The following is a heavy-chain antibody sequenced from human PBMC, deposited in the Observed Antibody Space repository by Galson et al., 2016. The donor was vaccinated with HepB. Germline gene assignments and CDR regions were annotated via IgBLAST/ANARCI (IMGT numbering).Heavy chain of an antibody. V-gene: IGHV1-18*01. D-gene: IGHD5-12*01. Sequence: SVKVSCKASGYTFTTYGISWVRQAPGQGLEWMGWISTYKGNTNYAQKLQGRVIMTTDTSTSTAYMELRSLRTDDTAVYYCARESPRDSGYNEDAFDFWGPGTVVTVSS. J-gene: IGHJ3*01. CDR3: ARESPRDSGYNEDAFDF. CDR2: ISTYKGNT. CDR1: GYTFTTYG.